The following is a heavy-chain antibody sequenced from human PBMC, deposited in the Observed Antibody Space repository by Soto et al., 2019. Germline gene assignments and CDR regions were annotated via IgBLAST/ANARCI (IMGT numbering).Heavy chain of an antibody. D-gene: IGHD2-15*01. V-gene: IGHV1-8*01. J-gene: IGHJ6*02. CDR3: ASTYCCGGSCDSPLCYYGMDV. CDR2: MNPNSGNT. Sequence: ASSEGLCKASGYTFTSYDINWVRQATGQGLEWMGWMNPNSGNTGYAQKFQGRVTMTRNTSISTAYMELSSLRSEDTAVYYCASTYCCGGSCDSPLCYYGMDVWGQRTTVTVSS. CDR1: GYTFTSYD.